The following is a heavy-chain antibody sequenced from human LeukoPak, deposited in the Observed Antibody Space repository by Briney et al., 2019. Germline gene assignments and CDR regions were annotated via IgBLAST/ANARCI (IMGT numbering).Heavy chain of an antibody. CDR3: ATGSMTTRYYYYFYMDV. J-gene: IGHJ6*03. CDR1: GGSINSTRDY. V-gene: IGHV4-39*01. D-gene: IGHD4-11*01. CDR2: IYYSGDT. Sequence: PSETLSLPCTVSGGSINSTRDYWGWIRQPPGKGLEWIGSIYYSGDTHYTPSLRSRVTISVDTSKNQFSLKMNSMTAADTSVYYCATGSMTTRYYYYFYMDVWGKGTTVTVSS.